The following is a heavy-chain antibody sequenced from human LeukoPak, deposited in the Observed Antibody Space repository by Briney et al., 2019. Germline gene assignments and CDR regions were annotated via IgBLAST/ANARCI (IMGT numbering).Heavy chain of an antibody. CDR1: GFAFSTFG. J-gene: IGHJ4*02. CDR3: ARPAADCGGDCYWAFDY. Sequence: GGSLRLSCAASGFAFSTFGMNWVRQAPGKGLEWVAYISTNGNFIYYGDSMKGRFTISRDNDKNPLYLQMNSLRAEDTTVYYCARPAADCGGDCYWAFDYWGQGTLVTVSS. V-gene: IGHV3-21*01. D-gene: IGHD2-21*01. CDR2: ISTNGNFI.